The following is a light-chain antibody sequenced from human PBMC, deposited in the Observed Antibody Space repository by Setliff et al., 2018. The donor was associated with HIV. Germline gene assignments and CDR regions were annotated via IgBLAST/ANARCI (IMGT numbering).Light chain of an antibody. CDR2: SND. V-gene: IGLV1-44*01. Sequence: QSALTQPPSASGTPGQRITISCSGSSSNIGINSVNWYQQVPGTAPKLLIYSNDQWPSGVPDRFSGSKSGTSASLAISGLQSEDGADYYCAAWDDSLNGYVFGRGTKV. CDR3: AAWDDSLNGYV. J-gene: IGLJ1*01. CDR1: SSNIGINS.